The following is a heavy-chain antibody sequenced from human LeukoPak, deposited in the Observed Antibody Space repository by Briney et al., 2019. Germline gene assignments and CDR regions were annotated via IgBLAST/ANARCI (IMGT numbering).Heavy chain of an antibody. Sequence: SETLSLTCTVSGGSISSYYWSWIRQPPGKGLEWIGYIYYSGSTNYNPSLKSRVTISVDTSKNQFSLKLNSVTAADTAVYYCARVSGYYYYMDVWGKGTTVTVSS. CDR1: GGSISSYY. J-gene: IGHJ6*03. CDR3: ARVSGYYYYMDV. CDR2: IYYSGST. D-gene: IGHD2/OR15-2a*01. V-gene: IGHV4-59*01.